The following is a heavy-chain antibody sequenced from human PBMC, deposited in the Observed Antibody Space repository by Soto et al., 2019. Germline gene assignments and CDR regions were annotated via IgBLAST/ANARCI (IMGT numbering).Heavy chain of an antibody. J-gene: IGHJ6*03. CDR3: ARGNPYYDFWSGYYDRTRVGYYYYYYMDV. CDR2: IYYSGST. V-gene: IGHV4-59*01. Sequence: SETLSLTCTVSGGSISSYYWSWIRQPPGKGLEWIGYIYYSGSTNYNPSLKSRVTISVDTSKNQFSLKLSSVTAADTAVYYCARGNPYYDFWSGYYDRTRVGYYYYYYMDVWGKGTTVTVSS. CDR1: GGSISSYY. D-gene: IGHD3-3*01.